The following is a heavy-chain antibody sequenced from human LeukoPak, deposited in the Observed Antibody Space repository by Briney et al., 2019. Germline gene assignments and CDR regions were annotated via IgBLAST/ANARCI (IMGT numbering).Heavy chain of an antibody. CDR3: ARDLSFTGDAGGFDY. J-gene: IGHJ4*02. CDR2: IYYSGST. V-gene: IGHV4-30-4*01. Sequence: PSETLSLTCTVSGGSISSGDYYWSWIRQPPGQGLEWIGYIYYSGSTYYNPSLKSRVTISVDTSKNQFSLKLSSVTAADTAVYYCARDLSFTGDAGGFDYWGQGTLVTVSS. CDR1: GGSISSGDYY. D-gene: IGHD7-27*01.